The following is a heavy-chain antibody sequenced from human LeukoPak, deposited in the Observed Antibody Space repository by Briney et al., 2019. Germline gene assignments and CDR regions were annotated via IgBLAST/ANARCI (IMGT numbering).Heavy chain of an antibody. J-gene: IGHJ6*02. Sequence: PGGSLRLSCVGSGFTFSNYGMNWVRQAPGKGLEWVANIHPDGSEEHYVDSVKGRFTISRDNAKNSLHLQMSSLQVEDTAVYYCARPPFAYGLDVWGQGTTVTVS. D-gene: IGHD3-10*01. V-gene: IGHV3-7*01. CDR2: IHPDGSEE. CDR3: ARPPFAYGLDV. CDR1: GFTFSNYG.